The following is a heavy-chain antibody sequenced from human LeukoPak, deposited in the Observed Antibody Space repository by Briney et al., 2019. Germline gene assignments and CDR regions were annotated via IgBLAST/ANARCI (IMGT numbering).Heavy chain of an antibody. D-gene: IGHD2-8*01. V-gene: IGHV1-46*01. Sequence: ASVKVSCKASGYTFTSYYMHWVRQAPGQGLEWMGIINPSGGSTSYAQKFQGRVTMTRNTSISTAYMELSSLRSEDTAVYYCASPTNGVSYGMDVWGQGTTVTVSS. CDR2: INPSGGST. CDR3: ASPTNGVSYGMDV. CDR1: GYTFTSYY. J-gene: IGHJ6*02.